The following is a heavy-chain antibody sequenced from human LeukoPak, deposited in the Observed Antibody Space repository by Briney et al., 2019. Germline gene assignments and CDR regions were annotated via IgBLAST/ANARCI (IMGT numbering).Heavy chain of an antibody. V-gene: IGHV4-4*07. CDR2: IYTSGST. CDR3: ARDLTGGGYNYADAFDI. J-gene: IGHJ3*02. Sequence: SETLSLTCAVYGGSFSGYYWSWIRQPAGKGLEWIGRIYTSGSTNHNPSLKSRVTISVDTSKNQFSLKLSSVTAADTAVYYCARDLTGGGYNYADAFDIWGQGTMVTVSS. CDR1: GGSFSGYY. D-gene: IGHD5-24*01.